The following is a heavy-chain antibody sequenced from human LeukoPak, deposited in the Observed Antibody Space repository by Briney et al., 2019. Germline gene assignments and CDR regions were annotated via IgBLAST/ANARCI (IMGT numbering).Heavy chain of an antibody. V-gene: IGHV3-33*01. D-gene: IGHD3-9*01. CDR3: AREIWATGIGWFDP. Sequence: GRSLRLSCAASGFTFSGYGMHWVRQAPGKGLEWVAVIWYDGSNKYYADSVKGRFTISRDNSKNTLYLQMNNLRAEDTAVYYCAREIWATGIGWFDPWGQGTLVTVSS. J-gene: IGHJ5*02. CDR2: IWYDGSNK. CDR1: GFTFSGYG.